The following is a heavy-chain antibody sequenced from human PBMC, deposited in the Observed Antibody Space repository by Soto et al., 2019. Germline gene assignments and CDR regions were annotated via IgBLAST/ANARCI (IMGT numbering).Heavy chain of an antibody. Sequence: GGSLRLSCAASGFSLSDHYMDWVRQAPGKGLEWVANIKNNGIAIYYADSVKGRFTISRDNAKNSLYLQMNSLRAEDTAVYYCARLRGSSNWETPSWGQGTLVTVSS. CDR3: ARLRGSSNWETPS. V-gene: IGHV3-11*04. CDR1: GFSLSDHY. CDR2: IKNNGIAI. D-gene: IGHD6-13*01. J-gene: IGHJ4*02.